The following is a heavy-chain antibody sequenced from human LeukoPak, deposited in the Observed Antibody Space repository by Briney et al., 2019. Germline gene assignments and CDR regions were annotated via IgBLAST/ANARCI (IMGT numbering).Heavy chain of an antibody. CDR1: GFTFSSYA. CDR2: IWYDGSNK. CDR3: AREYYGSGSYLGRNYYYGMDV. J-gene: IGHJ6*02. D-gene: IGHD3-10*01. Sequence: GGSLRLSCSASGFTFSSYAMHWVRQAPGKGLEWVAVIWYDGSNKYYADSVKGRFTISRDNSKNTLYLQMNSLRAEDTAVYYCAREYYGSGSYLGRNYYYGMDVWGQGTTVTVSS. V-gene: IGHV3-33*08.